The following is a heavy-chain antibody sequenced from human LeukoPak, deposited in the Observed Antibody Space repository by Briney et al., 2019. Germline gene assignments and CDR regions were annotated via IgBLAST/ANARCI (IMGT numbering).Heavy chain of an antibody. CDR2: IYCSAFS. V-gene: IGHV4-31*03. Sequence: SQTLSLTCTVSGGSISSGGYYWSWIRQHPGKGLEWIGYIYCSAFSSYTPSLKCRFTISVDTPKNQFSLKLSSVTAADTAVYYCASLYCEEELYWGQGTLVTVSS. CDR3: ASLYCEEELY. J-gene: IGHJ4*02. D-gene: IGHD1-7*01. CDR1: GGSISSGGYY.